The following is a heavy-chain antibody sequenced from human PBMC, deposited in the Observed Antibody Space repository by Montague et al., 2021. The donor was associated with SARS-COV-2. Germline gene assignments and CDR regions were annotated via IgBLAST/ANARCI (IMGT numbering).Heavy chain of an antibody. J-gene: IGHJ6*02. CDR2: ISWNSNKI. Sequence: SLRLSCAASGFTLDEYAMHWVRQAPGKGLEWVSGISWNSNKIGYAESVKGRFTASRDNAKNAVYLQMNSLRAEDTALYFCARPFYGGVGTNFFYYYAMDVWGQGTTVTVSS. CDR3: ARPFYGGVGTNFFYYYAMDV. CDR1: GFTLDEYA. D-gene: IGHD4-23*01. V-gene: IGHV3-9*01.